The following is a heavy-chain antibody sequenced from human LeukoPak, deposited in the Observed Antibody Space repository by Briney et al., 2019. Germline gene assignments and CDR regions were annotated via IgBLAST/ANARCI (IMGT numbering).Heavy chain of an antibody. Sequence: GGSLRLSCAVSGFIFSNYPMHWVRQAPGKGLEWVAGISYDGSNKYYADSVKGRFNISRDNTKNTLYLQMNSLRAEDTAVYYCARGASGRGGYIDYWGQGTLVTVSS. J-gene: IGHJ4*02. CDR3: ARGASGRGGYIDY. CDR1: GFIFSNYP. D-gene: IGHD3-16*01. CDR2: ISYDGSNK. V-gene: IGHV3-30-3*01.